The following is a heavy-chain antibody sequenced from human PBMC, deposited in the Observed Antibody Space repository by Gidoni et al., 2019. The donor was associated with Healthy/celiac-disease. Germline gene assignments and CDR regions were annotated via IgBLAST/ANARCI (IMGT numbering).Heavy chain of an antibody. J-gene: IGHJ4*02. CDR1: GFTFSIYS. D-gene: IGHD4-17*01. Sequence: EVQLVESGGGLVKPGGSLRLSCAASGFTFSIYSMNWFRQALGKGLEWVSSISSISSYIYYADSLKGRFTISRDNAKNSLYLHMNSLRAEDTAVYYCATSPPYYADTTFFDYWGQGTLVTVSS. CDR2: ISSISSYI. V-gene: IGHV3-21*01. CDR3: ATSPPYYADTTFFDY.